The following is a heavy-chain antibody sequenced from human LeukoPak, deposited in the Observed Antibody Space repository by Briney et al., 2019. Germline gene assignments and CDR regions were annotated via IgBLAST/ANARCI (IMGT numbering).Heavy chain of an antibody. Sequence: PGRSLRLSCAASGFTFSDYYMSWIRQAPGKGLEWVSYISSSGSTIYYADSVKGRFTISRDNAKNSLYLQMNSLRAEDTAVYYCARGDDILTGYYNNGIWDYWGQGTLVTVPS. J-gene: IGHJ4*02. D-gene: IGHD3-9*01. CDR1: GFTFSDYY. CDR2: ISSSGSTI. V-gene: IGHV3-11*01. CDR3: ARGDDILTGYYNNGIWDY.